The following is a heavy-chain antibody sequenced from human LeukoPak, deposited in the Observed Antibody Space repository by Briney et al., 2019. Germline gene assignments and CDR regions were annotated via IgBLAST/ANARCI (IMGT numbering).Heavy chain of an antibody. CDR3: ARVLVDTAMEHFDY. CDR2: ISSSSSYI. J-gene: IGHJ4*02. Sequence: GGSLRLSCAASGFTFSSYSMNWVRQAPGEGLEWVSSISSSSSYIYYADSVKGRFTISRDNAKNSLYLQMNSLRAEDTAVYYCARVLVDTAMEHFDYWGQGTLVTVSS. V-gene: IGHV3-21*01. D-gene: IGHD5-18*01. CDR1: GFTFSSYS.